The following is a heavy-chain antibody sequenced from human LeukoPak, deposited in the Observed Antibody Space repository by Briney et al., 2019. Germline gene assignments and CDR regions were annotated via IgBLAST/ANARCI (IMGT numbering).Heavy chain of an antibody. J-gene: IGHJ4*02. Sequence: GESLRLSCAASGSAFSTYYMNWVRQTPGKGLEWVSFIATSSTTIYYADSVKGRFTISRDNARNSLYLEMNSLRDEDAAVYYCARQGPAGHFDYWGQGTLVTVSS. V-gene: IGHV3-48*02. D-gene: IGHD6-13*01. CDR1: GSAFSTYY. CDR3: ARQGPAGHFDY. CDR2: IATSSTTI.